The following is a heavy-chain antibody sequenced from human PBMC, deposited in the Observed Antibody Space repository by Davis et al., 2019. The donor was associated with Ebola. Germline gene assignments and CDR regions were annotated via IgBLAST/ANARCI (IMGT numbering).Heavy chain of an antibody. J-gene: IGHJ4*02. V-gene: IGHV4-59*01. Sequence: SETLSLTCTVSGGSISSYYWSWIRQPPGKGLEWIGYIYSGSTNYNPSLNSRVTISVDTSKNQFSLKLTSVTAADTAVYYCARTQGYCSGGSCYGGDFDYWGQGTLVTVSS. CDR2: IYSGST. D-gene: IGHD2-15*01. CDR1: GGSISSYY. CDR3: ARTQGYCSGGSCYGGDFDY.